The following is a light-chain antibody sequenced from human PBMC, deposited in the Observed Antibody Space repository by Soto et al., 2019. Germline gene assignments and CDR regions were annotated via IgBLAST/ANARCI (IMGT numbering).Light chain of an antibody. CDR3: SSYTTTGTQV. CDR2: DVS. CDR1: TSDVGGFDY. J-gene: IGLJ1*01. V-gene: IGLV2-14*03. Sequence: QSALTQPDSVSGSPGQSITLSCTGTTSDVGGFDYVSWYQQHPGKAPKLMIIDVSNRPSGVSDRFSGSKSGNTASLTISGLQAEDEADYYCSSYTTTGTQVFGTGTKVTVL.